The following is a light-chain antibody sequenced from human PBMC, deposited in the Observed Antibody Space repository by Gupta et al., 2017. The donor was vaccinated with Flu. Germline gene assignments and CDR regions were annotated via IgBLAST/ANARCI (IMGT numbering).Light chain of an antibody. CDR3: QQESSSPRT. CDR2: GAS. Sequence: GTLYFSPGERAPRSGRARQSVRGGYLAWYQQKPGQAPRLLIYGASSRATGFPDRFSVSGSGTEFTLTISRREPEDFAVYYCQQESSSPRTFGQGTKMEIK. J-gene: IGKJ2*01. CDR1: QSVRGGY. V-gene: IGKV3-20*01.